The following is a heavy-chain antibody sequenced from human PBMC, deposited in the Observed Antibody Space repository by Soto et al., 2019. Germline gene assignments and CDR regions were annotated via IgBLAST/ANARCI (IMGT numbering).Heavy chain of an antibody. CDR1: GFSFDRYW. CDR2: IKQDGSER. D-gene: IGHD3-9*01. CDR3: AREPRFWTGTTDAFDI. Sequence: GGSLRLSCAASGFSFDRYWMNWVRQAPGKGLEWVANIKQDGSERNYVDSVEGRFTISRDNAKSSLYLQMNSLRAEDTAVYYCAREPRFWTGTTDAFDIWGQGTMVTVSS. J-gene: IGHJ3*02. V-gene: IGHV3-7*05.